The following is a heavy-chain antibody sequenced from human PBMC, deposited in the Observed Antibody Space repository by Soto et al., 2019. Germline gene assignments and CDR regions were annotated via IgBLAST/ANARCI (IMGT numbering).Heavy chain of an antibody. CDR1: GYHVAKSL. J-gene: IGHJ3*02. CDR3: AAGYSTGLDAFDI. Sequence: GQSLNLAYTVSGYHVAKSLSGWVRQMPGKGLEWMGMIFPGDSDTKNSPSLEGQITMSVDKSDSSAYLQWRSLKASDTAIYYCAAGYSTGLDAFDIWGQGTMVTVS. CDR2: IFPGDSDT. D-gene: IGHD2-8*02. V-gene: IGHV5-51*01.